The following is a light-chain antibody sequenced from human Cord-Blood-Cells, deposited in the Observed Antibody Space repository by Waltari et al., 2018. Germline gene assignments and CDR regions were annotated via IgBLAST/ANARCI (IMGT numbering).Light chain of an antibody. J-gene: IGKJ2*01. CDR3: QQLNSYPQT. CDR2: AAS. V-gene: IGKV1-9*01. Sequence: DIQLTQSPSFLSASVGDRVTITCRASQGISSYLAWYQQKPGKAPKLLIYAASTLQSGVPSRFSGSGSGTEFTLTISSRQPEDFATYYCQQLNSYPQTFGQGTKLEIK. CDR1: QGISSY.